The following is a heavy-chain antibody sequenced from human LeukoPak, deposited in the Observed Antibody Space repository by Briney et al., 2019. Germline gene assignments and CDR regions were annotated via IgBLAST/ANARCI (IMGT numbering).Heavy chain of an antibody. V-gene: IGHV4-59*01. Sequence: PSETLSLTCTVSGGSISSYYWSWIRQPPGKGLEWIGYIYYSGSTNYNPSLKSRVTISVDTSKNQFSLKLSSVTAADTAVYYCARVPHPSDDSSGYPWFDPWGQGTLVTVSS. J-gene: IGHJ5*02. D-gene: IGHD3-22*01. CDR3: ARVPHPSDDSSGYPWFDP. CDR1: GGSISSYY. CDR2: IYYSGST.